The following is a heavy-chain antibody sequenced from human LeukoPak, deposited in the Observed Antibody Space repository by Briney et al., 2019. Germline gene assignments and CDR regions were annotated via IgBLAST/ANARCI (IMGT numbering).Heavy chain of an antibody. CDR1: GFTFTTYW. CDR2: ISSSGSTI. V-gene: IGHV3-48*04. Sequence: GGSLRLSCAASGFTFTTYWMSWVRQLPGKGLEWVSYISSSGSTIYYADSVKGRFTISRDNAKNSLYLQMNSLRAEDTAVYYCTTDLGRSRIAPRFYYWGQGTLVTVSS. D-gene: IGHD6-6*01. CDR3: TTDLGRSRIAPRFYY. J-gene: IGHJ4*02.